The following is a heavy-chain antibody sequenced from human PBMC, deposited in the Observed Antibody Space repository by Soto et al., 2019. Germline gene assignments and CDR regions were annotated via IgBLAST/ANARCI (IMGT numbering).Heavy chain of an antibody. V-gene: IGHV1-69*13. CDR2: IIPIFGTA. Sequence: GASVKVSCKASGGTFSSYAISWVRQAPGQGLEWMGGIIPIFGTANYAQKFQGRVTITADESTSTAYRELSSLRSEDTAVYYCARDEGLFCSGGSCYSGHYGMDVWGQGTTVTVSS. CDR3: ARDEGLFCSGGSCYSGHYGMDV. J-gene: IGHJ6*02. D-gene: IGHD2-15*01. CDR1: GGTFSSYA.